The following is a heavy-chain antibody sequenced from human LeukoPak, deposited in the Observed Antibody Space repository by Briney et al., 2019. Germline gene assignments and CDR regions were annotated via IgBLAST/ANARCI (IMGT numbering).Heavy chain of an antibody. V-gene: IGHV4-39*07. Sequence: PSETLSLTCTVSGGSISSYYWSWIRQPPGKGLEWIGSIYYSGSTYYNPSLKSRVTISVDTSKNQFSLKLSSVTAPDTALYYCARVNIPAAGFGFDYWGQGTLVTVSS. J-gene: IGHJ4*02. CDR2: IYYSGST. CDR1: GGSISSYY. D-gene: IGHD6-13*01. CDR3: ARVNIPAAGFGFDY.